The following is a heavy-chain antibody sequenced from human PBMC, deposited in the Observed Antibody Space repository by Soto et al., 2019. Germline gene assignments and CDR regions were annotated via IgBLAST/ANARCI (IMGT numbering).Heavy chain of an antibody. CDR1: GFTFSSYA. V-gene: IGHV3-23*01. CDR2: ISGSGGST. Sequence: EVQLLESGGGLVQPGGSLRLSCAASGFTFSSYAMNWVRQAPGKGLEWVSVISGSGGSTYYADAVKGRFTISRDNSQNTLYLKMNSLRADDTAVYYCAKRTVGWYFDLWGRGTLVTVSS. CDR3: AKRTVGWYFDL. J-gene: IGHJ2*01. D-gene: IGHD4-17*01.